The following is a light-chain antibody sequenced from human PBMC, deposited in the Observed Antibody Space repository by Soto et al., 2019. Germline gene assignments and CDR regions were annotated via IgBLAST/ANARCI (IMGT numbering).Light chain of an antibody. CDR1: QSISNW. Sequence: DIQMTQSPSTLSASVGDRVTITCRASQSISNWLAWYQQKLGKAPKLLIYRASALESGVPSRFSGSGSGTEFTLTISSLQPDDFATYYCQQYSTYSHTFGQGTKLEI. CDR3: QQYSTYSHT. CDR2: RAS. J-gene: IGKJ2*01. V-gene: IGKV1-5*03.